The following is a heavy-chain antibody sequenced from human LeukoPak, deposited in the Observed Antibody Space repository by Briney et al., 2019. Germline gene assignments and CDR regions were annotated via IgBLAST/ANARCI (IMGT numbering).Heavy chain of an antibody. V-gene: IGHV3-30*02. CDR3: ARADIAAAATPFFDY. D-gene: IGHD6-13*01. CDR2: IRFDGSNK. J-gene: IGHJ4*02. Sequence: GGSLRLSCAASGFTFSTYGMHWVRQAPGKGLEWVAFIRFDGSNKYYADSVKGRFTISRDNSKSTLYLQMNSLRAEDTAVYYCARADIAAAATPFFDYWGQGTLVTVSS. CDR1: GFTFSTYG.